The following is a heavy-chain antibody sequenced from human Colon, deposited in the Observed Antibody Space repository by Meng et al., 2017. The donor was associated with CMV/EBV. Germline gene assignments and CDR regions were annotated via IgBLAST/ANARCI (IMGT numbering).Heavy chain of an antibody. Sequence: GGSLRLSCAASGFSVSRNYVSWVRQGPGKGLEWLEVIYDTGSRYYADSVKGRFTVSRDDSKNTVFLQMNNLRPEETAVYYCARNRLECGGDCYFADSWGQGTLVTVSS. CDR3: ARNRLECGGDCYFADS. D-gene: IGHD2-21*02. J-gene: IGHJ5*02. CDR2: IYDTGSR. CDR1: GFSVSRNY. V-gene: IGHV3-53*01.